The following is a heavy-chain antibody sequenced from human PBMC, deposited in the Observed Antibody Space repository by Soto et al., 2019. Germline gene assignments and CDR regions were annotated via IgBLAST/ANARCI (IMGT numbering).Heavy chain of an antibody. D-gene: IGHD6-13*01. CDR2: IYTSGST. J-gene: IGHJ6*01. CDR3: ARASDPCHSSSGHAFYSGIDV. Sequence: SGTLALACISAGGSISIYYWSWIRQPAGKGLDLIGLIYTSGSTNYNPCLKSRVTISVDTSKNQFSLKLSSVTAADTAGYYCARASDPCHSSSGHAFYSGIDVWGHGTTVTVSS. CDR1: GGSISIYY. V-gene: IGHV4-4*07.